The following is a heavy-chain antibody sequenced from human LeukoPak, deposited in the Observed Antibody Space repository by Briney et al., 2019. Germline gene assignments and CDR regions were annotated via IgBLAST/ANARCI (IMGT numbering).Heavy chain of an antibody. CDR2: IYYSGST. V-gene: IGHV4-59*01. J-gene: IGHJ6*03. CDR3: ARGGVAANYYYYYYMDV. D-gene: IGHD6-19*01. CDR1: GGSISSYY. Sequence: SETLSLTCTVSGGSISSYYWSWLRQPPGKGLEWIGYIYYSGSTNYNPSLTSRVTISVDTSKNQFSLKLSSVTAADTAVYYCARGGVAANYYYYYYMDVWGKGTTVTISS.